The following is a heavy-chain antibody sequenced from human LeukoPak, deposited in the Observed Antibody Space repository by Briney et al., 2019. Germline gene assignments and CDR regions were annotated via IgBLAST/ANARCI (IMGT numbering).Heavy chain of an antibody. CDR1: GGTFSSYA. CDR2: IIPIFGTA. Sequence: SVKVSCKASGGTFSSYAISWVRQAPGQGLEWMGGIIPIFGTANFAQKFQGRVTITADKSTSTAYMELSSLRSEDTAVYYCAIQTIAAAGTPRNSSYYYYYMDVWGKGTTVTVSS. V-gene: IGHV1-69*06. D-gene: IGHD6-13*01. J-gene: IGHJ6*03. CDR3: AIQTIAAAGTPRNSSYYYYYMDV.